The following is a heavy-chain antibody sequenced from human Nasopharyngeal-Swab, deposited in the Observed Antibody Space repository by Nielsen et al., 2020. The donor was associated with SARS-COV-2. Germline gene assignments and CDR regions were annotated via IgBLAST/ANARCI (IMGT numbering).Heavy chain of an antibody. D-gene: IGHD6-13*01. CDR3: ATSGDSSSWWTFFFDY. V-gene: IGHV3-30*03. J-gene: IGHJ4*02. Sequence: GESLKISCAASGFTFSSYGMHWVRQAPGKGLEWVAVISYDGSNKYYADSVKGRFTISRDNSKNTLYLQMNSLRAEDTAVYYYATSGDSSSWWTFFFDYWGQGTLVTVSS. CDR1: GFTFSSYG. CDR2: ISYDGSNK.